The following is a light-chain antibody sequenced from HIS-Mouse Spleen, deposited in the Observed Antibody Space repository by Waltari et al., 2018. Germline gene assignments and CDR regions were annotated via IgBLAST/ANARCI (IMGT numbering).Light chain of an antibody. CDR1: VLAKKY. V-gene: IGLV3-27*01. Sequence: SYELTQPSSVSVSPGQTARLTCSGDVLAKKYARWVQQKPGQAPVLVIYKDSERPSGIPERFSGSSSGTTVTLTISGAQVEDEADYYCYSAADNNLVFGGGTKLTVL. CDR2: KDS. J-gene: IGLJ3*02. CDR3: YSAADNNLV.